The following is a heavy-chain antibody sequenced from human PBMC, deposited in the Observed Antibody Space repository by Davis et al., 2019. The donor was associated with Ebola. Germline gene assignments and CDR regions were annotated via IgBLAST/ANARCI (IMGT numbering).Heavy chain of an antibody. D-gene: IGHD6-13*01. V-gene: IGHV4-39*07. J-gene: IGHJ3*01. Sequence: SETLSLTCSVSGGSISSGTYYWGWVRQPPGKGLEWIGAIYYNGRTYYNSSLESRVTISLDTSKNQFSLKLRSVTAADTAVYFCAKRQHLGGAPRDAFDLWGQGTVVTVSS. CDR2: IYYNGRT. CDR1: GGSISSGTYY. CDR3: AKRQHLGGAPRDAFDL.